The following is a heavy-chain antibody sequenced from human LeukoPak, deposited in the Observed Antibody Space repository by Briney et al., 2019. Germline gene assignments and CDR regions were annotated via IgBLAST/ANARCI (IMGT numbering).Heavy chain of an antibody. CDR2: INPNSGGT. J-gene: IGHJ5*02. V-gene: IGHV1-2*06. D-gene: IGHD6-13*01. Sequence: GASVKVSCKASGYTFTGYYMHWVRQAPGQGLEWMGRINPNSGGTNYAQKFQGRVTMTRDTFISTAYMEVSRLRSDDTAVYYCARGPPYSSSLNWFDPWGQGTQVTVSS. CDR1: GYTFTGYY. CDR3: ARGPPYSSSLNWFDP.